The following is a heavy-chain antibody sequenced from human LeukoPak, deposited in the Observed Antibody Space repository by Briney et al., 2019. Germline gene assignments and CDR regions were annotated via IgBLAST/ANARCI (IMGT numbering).Heavy chain of an antibody. CDR1: GFTVSSNF. J-gene: IGHJ1*01. CDR3: ARERYFWH. Sequence: GGSLRLSCAASGFTVSSNFMSWVRQAPGKGLEWVSIIYTGGSTNYADSVKGRFTISRDHSKNTVYLQMNSLREEDTAVYYCARERYFWHWGQGTLVTVSS. CDR2: IYTGGST. V-gene: IGHV3-53*01.